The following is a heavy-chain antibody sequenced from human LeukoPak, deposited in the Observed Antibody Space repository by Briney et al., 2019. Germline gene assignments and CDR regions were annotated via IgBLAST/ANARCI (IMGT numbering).Heavy chain of an antibody. CDR2: IYHVDSDT. CDR3: ARHLRGYFDY. CDR1: GYGFTSYW. J-gene: IGHJ4*02. V-gene: IGHV5-51*01. D-gene: IGHD3-10*01. Sequence: GESLQISCKGSGYGFTSYWLGWGRQMPRKALKCMGIIYHVDSDTSYSPSFHAQVTISADKSISTAYLQWSSLKASDTAMDYCARHLRGYFDYWGQGTLVTVSS.